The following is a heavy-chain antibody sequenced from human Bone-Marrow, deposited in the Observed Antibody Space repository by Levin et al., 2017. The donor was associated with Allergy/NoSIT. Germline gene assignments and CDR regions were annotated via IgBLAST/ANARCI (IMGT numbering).Heavy chain of an antibody. CDR1: GGSISSSSYY. V-gene: IGHV4-39*07. J-gene: IGHJ6*02. Sequence: SQTLSLTCTVSGGSISSSSYYWGWIRQPPGKGLEWIGTIYYSGSTYYNPSLKSRVTISIDMSKNQFSLKLSSGTAADTAVYYCAREVAYDGPSDYSGMDVWGQGTTVTVSS. CDR2: IYYSGST. CDR3: AREVAYDGPSDYSGMDV. D-gene: IGHD5-12*01.